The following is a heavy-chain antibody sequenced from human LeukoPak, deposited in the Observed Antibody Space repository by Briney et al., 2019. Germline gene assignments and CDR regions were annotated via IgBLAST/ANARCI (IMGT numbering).Heavy chain of an antibody. V-gene: IGHV4-39*07. D-gene: IGHD1-26*01. J-gene: IGHJ4*02. CDR3: ARVMRVSGSHTYYFDY. CDR2: IHYSGST. CDR1: GGSISSSSYY. Sequence: SETLSLTCTVSGGSISSSSYYWGWIRQPPGKGLEWIGSIHYSGSTNYNPSLKSRVTISVDTSKNQFSLKLSSVTAADTAVYYCARVMRVSGSHTYYFDYWGQGTLVTVSS.